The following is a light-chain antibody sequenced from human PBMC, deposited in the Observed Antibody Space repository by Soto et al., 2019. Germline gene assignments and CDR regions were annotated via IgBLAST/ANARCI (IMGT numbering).Light chain of an antibody. Sequence: EIVMTQSPATLSVSPGERATLSCRASQSVSSNLAWYQHKPGQAPRLLIYGAYSRATGVPARFSGSGSGTEFTLTISSLQSEDFAVYYCQQRSNWPPITFGQGTRLEMK. CDR2: GAY. J-gene: IGKJ5*01. CDR3: QQRSNWPPIT. V-gene: IGKV3-15*01. CDR1: QSVSSN.